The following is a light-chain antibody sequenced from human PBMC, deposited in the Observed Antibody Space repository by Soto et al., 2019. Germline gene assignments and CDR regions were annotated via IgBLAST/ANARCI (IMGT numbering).Light chain of an antibody. CDR1: QTISSW. J-gene: IGKJ5*01. V-gene: IGKV1-5*03. Sequence: IPMTQSPSTLSGSVGDRVTITCRASQTISSWLAWYQQKPGKAPKLLIYKASTLKSGVPSRFSGSGSGTEFTLTISSLQPDDFATYYCQQANSFPITFGQGTRLEIK. CDR3: QQANSFPIT. CDR2: KAS.